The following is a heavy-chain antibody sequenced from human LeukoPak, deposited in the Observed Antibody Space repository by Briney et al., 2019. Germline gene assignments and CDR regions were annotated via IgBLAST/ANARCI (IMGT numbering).Heavy chain of an antibody. CDR1: GGSLSSFA. Sequence: GASVKVSRKASGGSLSSFALNWVRQTPGQGLEWMGGIIPIFGSTNYAQKFQVRVTITADESTNTAYMELNSLRSEDTGVYYCARVMVVAGNGGYFLYWGQGTLVTVSS. V-gene: IGHV1-69*01. CDR2: IIPIFGST. CDR3: ARVMVVAGNGGYFLY. D-gene: IGHD2-15*01. J-gene: IGHJ1*01.